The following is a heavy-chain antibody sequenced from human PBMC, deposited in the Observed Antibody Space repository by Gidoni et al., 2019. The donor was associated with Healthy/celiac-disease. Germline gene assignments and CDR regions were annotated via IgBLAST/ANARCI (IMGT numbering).Heavy chain of an antibody. CDR1: GFTFSSYS. CDR2: ISSSSSYI. J-gene: IGHJ6*02. Sequence: EVQLVESGGGLVKPGGSLRLSCPASGFTFSSYSMNLVRQAPGKGLEWVSSISSSSSYIYYADSVKGRFTISRDNAKNSLYLQMNSLRAEDTAVYYCARVVPAAMASPSYYYYYGMDVWGQGTTVTVSS. D-gene: IGHD5-18*01. V-gene: IGHV3-21*01. CDR3: ARVVPAAMASPSYYYYYGMDV.